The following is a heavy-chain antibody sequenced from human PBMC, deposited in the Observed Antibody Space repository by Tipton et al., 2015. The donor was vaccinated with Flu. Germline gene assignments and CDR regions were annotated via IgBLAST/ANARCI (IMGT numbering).Heavy chain of an antibody. Sequence: TLSLTCTVSGDSIASDYYWGWIRQPPGKGLEWIANIHHSGTTYFNPSLRSRVSIIRDKSKNQFSLKLSFVAAADMAVYYCARRDFSNYVSDPKNWFDRWGQGPRSPSPQ. CDR1: GDSIASDYY. J-gene: IGHJ5*02. CDR3: ARRDFSNYVSDPKNWFDR. D-gene: IGHD4-11*01. V-gene: IGHV4-38-2*02. CDR2: IHHSGTT.